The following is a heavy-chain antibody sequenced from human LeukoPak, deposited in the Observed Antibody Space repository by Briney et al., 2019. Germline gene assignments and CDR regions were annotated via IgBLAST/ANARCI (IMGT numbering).Heavy chain of an antibody. V-gene: IGHV3-48*02. CDR2: ISSSSSTI. Sequence: EGSLRLSCAASGFTFSTYNMNWVRQAPGEGLEWVSYISSSSSTIYYADSVKGRFTISRDNAKNSLYLQMNSLRDEDTAVYFCARVWNGQQLVLGDYWGQGTLVTVSS. CDR3: ARVWNGQQLVLGDY. J-gene: IGHJ4*02. D-gene: IGHD6-13*01. CDR1: GFTFSTYN.